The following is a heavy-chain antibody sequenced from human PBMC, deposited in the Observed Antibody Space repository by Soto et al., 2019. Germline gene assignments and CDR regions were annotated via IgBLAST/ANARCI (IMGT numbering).Heavy chain of an antibody. V-gene: IGHV1-3*01. CDR1: GYTFTSYA. D-gene: IGHD3-3*01. CDR2: INAGNGNT. Sequence: GASVKVSCKASGYTFTSYAMHWVRQAPGQRLEWMGWINAGNGNTKYSQKFQGRVTINRDTSASTAYMELSSLRSEDTAVYYCASRRITIFGVVPGGFDPWGQGTLVTVSS. J-gene: IGHJ5*02. CDR3: ASRRITIFGVVPGGFDP.